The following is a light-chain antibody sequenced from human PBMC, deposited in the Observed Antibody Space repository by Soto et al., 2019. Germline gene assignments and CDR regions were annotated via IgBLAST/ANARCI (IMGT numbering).Light chain of an antibody. CDR1: QSLLHSNGHSY. Sequence: DIVMTQSPLSLPVTPGEPASISCRSSQSLLHSNGHSYLDWYLQKPGQSPQLLIYLGSNRASGVPDWFSGSGSGTDFTLKISRVEAEDVGVYYCMQTLQTPLTFGGGTKVEIK. V-gene: IGKV2-28*01. CDR3: MQTLQTPLT. J-gene: IGKJ4*01. CDR2: LGS.